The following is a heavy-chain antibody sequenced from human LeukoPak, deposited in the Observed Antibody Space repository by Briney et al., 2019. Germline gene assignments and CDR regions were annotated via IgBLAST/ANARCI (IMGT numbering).Heavy chain of an antibody. CDR2: INHSGST. CDR1: GGSFSSYY. CDR3: ARGGYYDSSAYYKFFDP. V-gene: IGHV4-34*01. Sequence: PSETLSLICAVYGGSFSSYYWSWIRQPPGKGLEWIGEINHSGSTNYNPSLKSRVTISVDTSKNQFSLKLSSVTAADTAVYYCARGGYYDSSAYYKFFDPWGQGTLVTVSS. J-gene: IGHJ5*02. D-gene: IGHD3-22*01.